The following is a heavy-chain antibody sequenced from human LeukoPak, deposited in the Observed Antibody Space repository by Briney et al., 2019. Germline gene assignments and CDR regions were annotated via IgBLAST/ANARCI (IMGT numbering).Heavy chain of an antibody. J-gene: IGHJ4*02. CDR1: GFTFSSYE. Sequence: GGSLRLSCAASGFTFSSYEMNWVRQAPGKGLEWVSYISSSGRTIYYADSVKGRFTISRDNAKNSLYLQMNSLRAEDTAIYYCARGGHVRVYDNSAYYGHEWGQGTLVTVSS. V-gene: IGHV3-48*03. CDR2: ISSSGRTI. CDR3: ARGGHVRVYDNSAYYGHE. D-gene: IGHD3-22*01.